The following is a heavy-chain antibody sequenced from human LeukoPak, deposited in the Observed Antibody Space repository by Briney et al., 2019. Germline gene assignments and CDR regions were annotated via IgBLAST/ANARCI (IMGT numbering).Heavy chain of an antibody. Sequence: GGSLRLSCAASGFTFSSYWIPWVRQAPGKGLVWVSRINSDGSATTYADSVKGRFTISRDNAKNALYLQMNSLRAEDTAVYYCARGGSSGWYLFDYWGQGTLVTVSS. J-gene: IGHJ4*02. D-gene: IGHD6-19*01. CDR2: INSDGSAT. CDR3: ARGGSSGWYLFDY. CDR1: GFTFSSYW. V-gene: IGHV3-74*01.